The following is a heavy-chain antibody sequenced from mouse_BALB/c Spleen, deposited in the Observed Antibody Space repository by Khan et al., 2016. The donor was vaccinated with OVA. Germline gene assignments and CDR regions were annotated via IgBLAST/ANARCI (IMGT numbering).Heavy chain of an antibody. CDR1: GYTFTNYG. Sequence: QIQLLQSGPELKKPGETVKISCKASGYTFTNYGMNWVKQAPGKGLKWMGWINTYTGEPTYTDDFKGRFAFSLETSASTAYLQINNLKNEDVATYFCARGASYWYFDVWGAGTTVTVSS. CDR3: ARGASYWYFDV. J-gene: IGHJ1*01. CDR2: INTYTGEP. V-gene: IGHV9-1*02.